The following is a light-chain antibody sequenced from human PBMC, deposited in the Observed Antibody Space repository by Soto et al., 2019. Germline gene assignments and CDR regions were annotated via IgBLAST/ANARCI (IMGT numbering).Light chain of an antibody. CDR2: EVG. CDR1: RTDIGNYQY. CDR3: SSYSGINNRHLI. V-gene: IGLV2-14*01. Sequence: QSVLTQPASVSGSPGQSVTISCTGSRTDIGNYQYVSWYQQHPGEAPKLVIYEVGHRPSGVSNRFSGSKSGFTASLTISGRQAEDEADYHCSSYSGINNRHLIFGGGTKLTVL. J-gene: IGLJ2*01.